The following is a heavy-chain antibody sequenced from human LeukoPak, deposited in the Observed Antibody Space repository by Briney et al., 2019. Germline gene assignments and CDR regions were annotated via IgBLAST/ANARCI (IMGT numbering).Heavy chain of an antibody. CDR1: GFTFSSYS. Sequence: GGSLRLSCAASGFTFSSYSMNWVRQAPGKGLEWVSSFSSSSSYIYYADSVKGRFTISRDNAENSLYPQMNSLRAEDTAVYYCAKASYGDYGPFDYWGQGTLVTVSS. CDR2: FSSSSSYI. CDR3: AKASYGDYGPFDY. J-gene: IGHJ4*02. D-gene: IGHD4-17*01. V-gene: IGHV3-21*04.